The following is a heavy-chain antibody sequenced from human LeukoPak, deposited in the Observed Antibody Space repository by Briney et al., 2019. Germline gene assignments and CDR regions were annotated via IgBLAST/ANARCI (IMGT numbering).Heavy chain of an antibody. CDR1: GFTFSSYG. Sequence: PGGSLRLSCAASGFTFSSYGMHWVRQAPGRGLEWVALIWYDGRNKYYADSVKGRFTISRDNSKNTLSLQLNSLRDEDTAVYYCARDGGSSGYHDALDIWGQGTMVNVSA. V-gene: IGHV3-33*01. CDR2: IWYDGRNK. CDR3: ARDGGSSGYHDALDI. J-gene: IGHJ3*02. D-gene: IGHD3-22*01.